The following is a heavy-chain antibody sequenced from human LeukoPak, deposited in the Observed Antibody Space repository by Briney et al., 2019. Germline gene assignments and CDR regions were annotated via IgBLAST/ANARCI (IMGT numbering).Heavy chain of an antibody. CDR1: GGSISGYY. CDR3: TRASSSTWSYYYYYMDV. V-gene: IGHV4-59*01. Sequence: PSETLSLTCTVSGGSISGYYWSWIRQPPGKGLEWIGYIYYSGSTSYNPSLKSRVTISVDTSKNQFSLKLSSVTAADTAVYYCTRASSSTWSYYYYYMDVWGKGTTVTISS. CDR2: IYYSGST. J-gene: IGHJ6*03. D-gene: IGHD6-13*01.